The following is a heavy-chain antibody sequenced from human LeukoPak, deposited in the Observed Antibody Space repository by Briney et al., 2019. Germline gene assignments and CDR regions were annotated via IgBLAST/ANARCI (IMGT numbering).Heavy chain of an antibody. CDR3: VKEYHWGGYGANFDY. CDR1: EFTFSNYG. CDR2: VSAHGTST. J-gene: IGHJ4*02. V-gene: IGHV3-30*18. D-gene: IGHD3-16*01. Sequence: SGGSLRLSCIASEFTFSNYGMQWVRQAPGKGLEWVAVVSAHGTSTYYADSVKGRFTISRDNSRNTMYLQMNSLRAEDTAVYYCVKEYHWGGYGANFDYWGQGTLVTVSS.